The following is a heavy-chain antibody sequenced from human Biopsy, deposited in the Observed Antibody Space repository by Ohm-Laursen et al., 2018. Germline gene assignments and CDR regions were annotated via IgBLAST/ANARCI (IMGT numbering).Heavy chain of an antibody. J-gene: IGHJ1*01. CDR3: ARSIDYGNSYFQY. V-gene: IGHV4-4*07. Sequence: VTLSLTCTVSGDSISSYYWNWIRPPAGGGLEYIGRLYTTGSTNYNPSLRSRVTMSADTSKNQFSLNLRSATAADTAVYFCARSIDYGNSYFQYWGQGILVTVSS. CDR2: LYTTGST. D-gene: IGHD4/OR15-4a*01. CDR1: GDSISSYY.